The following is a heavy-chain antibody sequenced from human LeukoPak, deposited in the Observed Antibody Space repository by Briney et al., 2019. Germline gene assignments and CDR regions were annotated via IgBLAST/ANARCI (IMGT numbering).Heavy chain of an antibody. CDR1: GGSITTYY. CDR2: IYYTGST. CDR3: AREVVGDAFDI. J-gene: IGHJ3*02. V-gene: IGHV4-59*01. D-gene: IGHD3-16*01. Sequence: SETLSLTCNVTGGSITTYYWSWIRQPPGKGLEWIGYIYYTGSTNYSPSLESRVTISVDTSKNQFSLKLSSVTAADTAVYYCAREVVGDAFDIWGQGTMVTVSS.